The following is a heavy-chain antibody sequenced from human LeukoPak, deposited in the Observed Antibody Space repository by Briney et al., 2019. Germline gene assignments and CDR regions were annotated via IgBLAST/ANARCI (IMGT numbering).Heavy chain of an antibody. Sequence: GASVKVSCKASGYTFTSYYMHWVRQAPGQGLEWMGIINPSGGSTSYAQKFQGRVTMTRDTSTSTVYMELSSLRSEDTAVYYCVAVAAMWSHIDYWGQGTLVTVSS. D-gene: IGHD6-19*01. J-gene: IGHJ4*02. CDR2: INPSGGST. CDR3: VAVAAMWSHIDY. V-gene: IGHV1-46*01. CDR1: GYTFTSYY.